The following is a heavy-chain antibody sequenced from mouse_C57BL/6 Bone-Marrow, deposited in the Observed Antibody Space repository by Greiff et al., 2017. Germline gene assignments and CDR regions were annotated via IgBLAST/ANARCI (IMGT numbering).Heavy chain of an antibody. CDR2: FHPYNDDT. CDR1: GYTFTTYP. CDR3: ARSSTFVYSFDY. Sequence: VKLQESGAELVKPGASVKMSCKASGYTFTTYPIEWMKQNHGTSLEWIGNFHPYNDDTKYNEKFKGKATFTVEKSSITVYLELSRLTSDDSCVYDCARSSTFVYSFDYWGQGTTLTVSS. D-gene: IGHD1-1*01. J-gene: IGHJ2*01. V-gene: IGHV1-47*01.